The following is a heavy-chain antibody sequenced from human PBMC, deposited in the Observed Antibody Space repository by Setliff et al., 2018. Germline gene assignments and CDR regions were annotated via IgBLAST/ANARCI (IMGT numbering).Heavy chain of an antibody. CDR1: GGSISDNGYF. CDR2: IYFGGNT. Sequence: SETLSLTCTVPGGSISDNGYFWGWVRQPPGKGLEWIRNIYFGGNTYFNPSFKSRVTMSIDTSNSQFSLKLSSVTAADTAIYYCARDASASDGRNAFDIWGQGTMVTVSS. CDR3: ARDASASDGRNAFDI. J-gene: IGHJ3*02. V-gene: IGHV4-39*07. D-gene: IGHD1-26*01.